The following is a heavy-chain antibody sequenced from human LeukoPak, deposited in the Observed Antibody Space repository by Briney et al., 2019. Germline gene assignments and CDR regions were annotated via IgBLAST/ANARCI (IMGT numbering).Heavy chain of an antibody. V-gene: IGHV4-59*11. D-gene: IGHD6-13*01. CDR3: ASRPGGSTWYGVFDF. CDR2: IYGSETT. J-gene: IGHJ4*02. CDR1: GVSMSNHY. Sequence: SETLSVTCTVSGVSMSNHYWSWIRQPPGKGLEWIGYIYGSETTNYNPSLKSRVTMSVDSSKNQFSLNLSSVTAADTALYYCASRPGGSTWYGVFDFWSRGTLVTVSS.